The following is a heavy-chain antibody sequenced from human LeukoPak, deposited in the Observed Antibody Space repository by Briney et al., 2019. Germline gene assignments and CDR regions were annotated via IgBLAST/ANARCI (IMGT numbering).Heavy chain of an antibody. D-gene: IGHD5-24*01. J-gene: IGHJ5*02. Sequence: GGTLRLSCAASGFTFSSYGMSWVRQAPGKGLEWVSAISGSGGSTYYADSVKGRFTISRDNSKNTLYLQMNSLRAEDTAVYYCARATFHGTRDGYNWEANWFDPWGQGTLVTVSS. CDR1: GFTFSSYG. CDR2: ISGSGGST. CDR3: ARATFHGTRDGYNWEANWFDP. V-gene: IGHV3-23*01.